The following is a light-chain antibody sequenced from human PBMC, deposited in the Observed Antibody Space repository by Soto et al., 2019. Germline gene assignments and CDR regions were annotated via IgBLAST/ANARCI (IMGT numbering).Light chain of an antibody. CDR1: TGAVTSGHY. J-gene: IGLJ3*02. Sequence: QAVVTQETSLTVSPGGTVTLTCGSSTGAVTSGHYPYWIQQKPGQAPRTLIYDTSIRHSWTPVRFSGSLVGGKAALILSGAQPEDEADYYCLLAYRGGPVFGGGTKLTVL. CDR2: DTS. CDR3: LLAYRGGPV. V-gene: IGLV7-46*01.